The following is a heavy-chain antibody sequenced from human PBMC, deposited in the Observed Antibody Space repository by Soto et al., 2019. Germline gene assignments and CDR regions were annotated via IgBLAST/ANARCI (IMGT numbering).Heavy chain of an antibody. V-gene: IGHV1-69*01. Sequence: QVQLVQSGAEVKKPGSSVKVSCKASGGTFSSYAISWVRQAPGQGLEWMGGIIPIFGTANYAQKFQGRVTITADESTSTAYMELSSLRSEDTAVYYCARDRAVVVPAAYQDYYYYGMDVWGQGTTVTVSS. CDR2: IIPIFGTA. J-gene: IGHJ6*02. CDR3: ARDRAVVVPAAYQDYYYYGMDV. D-gene: IGHD2-2*01. CDR1: GGTFSSYA.